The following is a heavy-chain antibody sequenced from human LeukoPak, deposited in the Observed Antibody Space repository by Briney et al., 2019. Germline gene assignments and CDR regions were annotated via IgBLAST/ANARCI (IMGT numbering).Heavy chain of an antibody. CDR3: AKGWLRGYYGMDV. V-gene: IGHV3-23*01. J-gene: IGHJ6*04. Sequence: PGGSLRLSCAASGFTFSSYAMSWVRQAPGKGPEWVSAISGSGGSTYYADSVKGRFTISRDNSKNTLYLQMNSLRAEDTAAYYCAKGWLRGYYGMDVWGKGTTVTVSS. CDR1: GFTFSSYA. CDR2: ISGSGGST. D-gene: IGHD5-12*01.